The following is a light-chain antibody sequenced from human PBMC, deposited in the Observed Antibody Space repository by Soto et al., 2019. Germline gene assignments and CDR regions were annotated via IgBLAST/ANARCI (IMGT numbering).Light chain of an antibody. CDR3: QQRSNWHPSRT. J-gene: IGKJ4*01. CDR2: DAS. V-gene: IGKV3-11*01. CDR1: QSVSSY. Sequence: EIVLTQSPATLSLSPGERATLSCRASQSVSSYLAWYQQKPGQAPRLLIYDASNRATGIPARFSGSRSGTDFTLTISSLEPEDFAVYYCQQRSNWHPSRTVAGGTKVDSK.